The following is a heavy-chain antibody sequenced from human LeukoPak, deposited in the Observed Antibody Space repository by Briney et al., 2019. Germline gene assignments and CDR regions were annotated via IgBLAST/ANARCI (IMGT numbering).Heavy chain of an antibody. D-gene: IGHD6-6*01. CDR3: ARVARYYYYYYGMDV. CDR2: ISSSSSYI. Sequence: GGSLRLSCAASGFTFSSYSMNWVRQAPGKGLEWVSSISSSSSYIYYADSVKGRFTISRDNAKNSLYLQMNSLRAEDTAVYYCARVARYYYYYYGMDVWGQGTTVTVSS. J-gene: IGHJ6*02. CDR1: GFTFSSYS. V-gene: IGHV3-21*01.